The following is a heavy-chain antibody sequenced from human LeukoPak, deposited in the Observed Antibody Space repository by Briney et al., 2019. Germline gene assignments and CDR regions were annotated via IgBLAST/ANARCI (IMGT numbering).Heavy chain of an antibody. J-gene: IGHJ4*02. CDR2: IKQDGSEK. CDR1: GFTFSSFC. V-gene: IGHV3-7*05. Sequence: GGSLRLSCAASGFTFSSFCMTWVRQAPGKGLEWVANIKQDGSEKYYEDSVKGRFTISRDNADNSLYLQMNSLRADDTAMYYCARDRSSSFYWGQGTLVTVSS. D-gene: IGHD6-6*01. CDR3: ARDRSSSFY.